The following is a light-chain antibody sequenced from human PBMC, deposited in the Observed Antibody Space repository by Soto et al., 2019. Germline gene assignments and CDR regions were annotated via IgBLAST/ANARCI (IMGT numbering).Light chain of an antibody. CDR1: QDIRSD. CDR2: AAS. Sequence: AIQMTQFPSSLSASVGDRVTITCRASQDIRSDLGWYQQRPGKAPKLLIYAASSLQSGVPSRFSGSGSGTDFTLTISSLQPEDFATYYCQQSYSTPVTFGPGTKVDIK. CDR3: QQSYSTPVT. J-gene: IGKJ3*01. V-gene: IGKV1-6*01.